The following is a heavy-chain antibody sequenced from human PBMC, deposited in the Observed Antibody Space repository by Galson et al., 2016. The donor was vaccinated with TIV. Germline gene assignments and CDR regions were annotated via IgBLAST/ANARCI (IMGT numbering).Heavy chain of an antibody. CDR1: GVSINGYY. V-gene: IGHV4-59*01. CDR3: ARASALHYSGAYYDDWFDS. J-gene: IGHJ5*01. CDR2: IYYTGSI. Sequence: SETLSLTCTVSGVSINGYYWSWVRQSPGNGLEWIGHIYYTGSINCNPSLNSRATPSIDTSKSQFSLKLTSVTAADTAVYYCARASALHYSGAYYDDWFDSWGQGVLVTVSS. D-gene: IGHD1-26*01.